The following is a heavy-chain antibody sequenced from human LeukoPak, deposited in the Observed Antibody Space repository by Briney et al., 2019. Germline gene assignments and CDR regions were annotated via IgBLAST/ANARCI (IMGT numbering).Heavy chain of an antibody. CDR3: ARGTLYYYDSSGYYYGWFDP. J-gene: IGHJ5*02. CDR1: GYTFTSYG. D-gene: IGHD3-22*01. CDR2: ISAYNGNT. Sequence: ASVKVSYKASGYTFTSYGISWVRQAPGQGLEWMGWISAYNGNTNYAQKLQGRVTMTTDTSTSTAYMELRSLRSDDTAVYYCARGTLYYYDSSGYYYGWFDPWGQGTLVTVSS. V-gene: IGHV1-18*01.